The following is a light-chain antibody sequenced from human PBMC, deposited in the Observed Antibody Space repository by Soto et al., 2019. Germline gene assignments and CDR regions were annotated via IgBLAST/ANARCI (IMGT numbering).Light chain of an antibody. J-gene: IGKJ4*01. Sequence: EVVLTQSPGTLSLSPGERATLSCRASQSFSSSNLAWYQHKPGQPPKLIVYSASRRATGIPDRFSGSGSATDFTLTISRLEPEDFALYYCQQYGGSPLVTFGGGTKVDIK. CDR1: QSFSSSN. CDR3: QQYGGSPLVT. CDR2: SAS. V-gene: IGKV3-20*01.